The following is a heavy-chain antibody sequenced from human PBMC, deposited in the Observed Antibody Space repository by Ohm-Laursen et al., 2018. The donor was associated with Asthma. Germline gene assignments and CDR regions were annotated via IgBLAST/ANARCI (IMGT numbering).Heavy chain of an antibody. CDR3: ADHTVVTTWGLDY. CDR1: GFTFSSYA. V-gene: IGHV3-23*01. D-gene: IGHD4-23*01. CDR2: ISGSGGST. Sequence: SLRLSCAASGFTFSSYAMSWVRQAPGKGLEWVSAISGSGGSTYYADSVKGRFTISRDNSKNTLYLQMNSLRAEDTAVYYCADHTVVTTWGLDYWGQGTLVTVSS. J-gene: IGHJ4*02.